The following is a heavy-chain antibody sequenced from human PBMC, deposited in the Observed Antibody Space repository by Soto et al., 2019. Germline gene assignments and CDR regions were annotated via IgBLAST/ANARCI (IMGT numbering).Heavy chain of an antibody. V-gene: IGHV1-69*13. CDR2: IIPIFGTT. D-gene: IGHD3-10*01. CDR1: GGSFSNYA. CDR3: ARRQLVRSYYYDMDV. Sequence: GASVKVSCKASGGSFSNYAISWVRQAPGQGLEWMGGIIPIFGTTNNAQKFQGRITVTADESTSTAYMDLSSLRSEDTAMYYCARRQLVRSYYYDMDVWGLGTTATVSS. J-gene: IGHJ6*02.